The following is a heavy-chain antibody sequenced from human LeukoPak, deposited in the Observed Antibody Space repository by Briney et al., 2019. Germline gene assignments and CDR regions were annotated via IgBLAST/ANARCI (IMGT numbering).Heavy chain of an antibody. CDR3: ARDPPIAAAGDYYYYYGMDV. V-gene: IGHV1-18*01. D-gene: IGHD6-13*01. J-gene: IGHJ6*02. CDR1: GYTFTSYG. CDR2: ISAYNGNT. Sequence: ASVKVSCKASGYTFTSYGISWVRQAPGQGLEWMGWISAYNGNTNYAQKLQGRVTMTTDTSTSTAYMELRSLRSDDTAVYYCARDPPIAAAGDYYYYYGMDVWGQGTTVTVSS.